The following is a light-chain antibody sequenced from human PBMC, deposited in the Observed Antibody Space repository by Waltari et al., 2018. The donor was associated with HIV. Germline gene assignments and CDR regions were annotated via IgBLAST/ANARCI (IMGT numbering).Light chain of an antibody. J-gene: IGLJ6*01. V-gene: IGLV1-47*01. Sequence: QSGLSQPPSTSRPPGQRVVISCSGRRSNVGKNYVSWFQQVSGAAPSLLIYRNDRRPSGVPDRFTAAKSGTSASLVISGLRSDDEAEYFCASWDDALSSWLFGGGTRLTVL. CDR2: RND. CDR3: ASWDDALSSWL. CDR1: RSNVGKNY.